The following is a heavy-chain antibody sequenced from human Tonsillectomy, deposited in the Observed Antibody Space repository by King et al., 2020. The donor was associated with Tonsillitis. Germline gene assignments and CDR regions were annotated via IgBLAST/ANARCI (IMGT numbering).Heavy chain of an antibody. D-gene: IGHD6-19*01. CDR2: IIPIFGST. CDR3: ARTRYSSGWSFDY. CDR1: GGTFSSYA. V-gene: IGHV1-69*01. Sequence: QKQLVQSGAEVKRPGSSVKVSCKASGGTFSSYAISWVRQAPGQGLEWMGGIIPIFGSTNNPQRFQGRVTITADESTSTVYMQLSSLTSDDTAVYYCARTRYSSGWSFDYWGQGTLVSVSS. J-gene: IGHJ4*02.